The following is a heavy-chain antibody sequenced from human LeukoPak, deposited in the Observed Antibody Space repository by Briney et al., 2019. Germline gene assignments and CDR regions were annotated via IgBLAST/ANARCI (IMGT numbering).Heavy chain of an antibody. J-gene: IGHJ4*02. D-gene: IGHD3-16*01. V-gene: IGHV4-59*01. CDR3: GRGASYFDY. CDR2: LFNSGIT. Sequence: SETLSLTCTVPGASISSYSWSWIRQPPGKGLECIGYLFNSGITNYNPSLKSRLTKSLDKPQNHFSLKLSSVAAADTAVYYCGRGASYFDYWGQGTLVTVSS. CDR1: GASISSYS.